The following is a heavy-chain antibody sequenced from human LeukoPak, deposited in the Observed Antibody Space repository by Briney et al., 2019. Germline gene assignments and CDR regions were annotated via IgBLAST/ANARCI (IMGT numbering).Heavy chain of an antibody. V-gene: IGHV1-2*02. CDR1: GYTSNYYY. CDR2: INPNSGGT. Sequence: ASVKVSCKASGYTSNYYYMHWVRQAPGQGLEWMGWINPNSGGTNYAQKFQGRVTMTRDTSISTAYMELSRLRSDDTAVYYCARVFAEGTIRYDYWGQGTLVTVSS. D-gene: IGHD1-14*01. CDR3: ARVFAEGTIRYDY. J-gene: IGHJ4*02.